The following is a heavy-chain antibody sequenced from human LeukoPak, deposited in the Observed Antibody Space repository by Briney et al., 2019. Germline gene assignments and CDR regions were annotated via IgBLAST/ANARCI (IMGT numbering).Heavy chain of an antibody. CDR3: ARSDCSSTSCYSPSDY. Sequence: PGRSLRLSCAASGFTFSSYAMHWVRQAPGKGLEWVAVISYDGSNKYYADSVKGRFTISRDNSKNTLYLQMNSLRAEDTAVYYCARSDCSSTSCYSPSDYWGQGTLVTVPS. J-gene: IGHJ4*02. V-gene: IGHV3-30-3*01. CDR1: GFTFSSYA. D-gene: IGHD2-2*01. CDR2: ISYDGSNK.